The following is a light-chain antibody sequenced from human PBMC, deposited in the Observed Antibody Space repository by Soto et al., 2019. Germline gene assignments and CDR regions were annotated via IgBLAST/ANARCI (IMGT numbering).Light chain of an antibody. J-gene: IGKJ5*01. CDR3: LHYGTSPIT. Sequence: EIVLTQSPGTLSLSPGDRATLSCWASQSVGSRLAWYQQKPGQAPRLLISGASSRATGIPDRFSGSGSATDFTLTISRLEPEDFALYYCLHYGTSPITFGQGTRLEIK. V-gene: IGKV3-20*01. CDR2: GAS. CDR1: QSVGSR.